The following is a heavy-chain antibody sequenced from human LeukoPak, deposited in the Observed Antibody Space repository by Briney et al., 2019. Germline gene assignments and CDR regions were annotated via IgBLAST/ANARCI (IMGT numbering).Heavy chain of an antibody. CDR2: INPNSGGT. J-gene: IGHJ3*02. V-gene: IGHV1-2*02. CDR3: AREVLRHFDWPDGFDI. D-gene: IGHD3-9*01. CDR1: GYTFTGYY. Sequence: ASVKVSCKASGYTFTGYYMHWVRQAPGQGLEWMGWINPNSGGTNYAQKFQGRVTMTRDTSISTAYMELSRLRSDDTAVYYCAREVLRHFDWPDGFDIWGQGTMVTVSS.